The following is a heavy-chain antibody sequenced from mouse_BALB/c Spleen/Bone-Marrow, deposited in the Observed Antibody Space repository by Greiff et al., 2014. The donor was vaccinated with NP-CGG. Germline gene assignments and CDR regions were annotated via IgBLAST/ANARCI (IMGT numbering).Heavy chain of an antibody. CDR3: ARRDGNYAWFAY. J-gene: IGHJ3*01. Sequence: QVQLKQSGAELVRPGTSVKVSCKASGYAFTNYLIEWVKQRPGQGLEWIGVINPGSGGTNYNEKFKGKATLTADKSSSTAYMQLSSLTSDDSAAYFCARRDGNYAWFAYWGQGTLVTVSA. V-gene: IGHV1-54*03. CDR1: GYAFTNYL. D-gene: IGHD2-1*01. CDR2: INPGSGGT.